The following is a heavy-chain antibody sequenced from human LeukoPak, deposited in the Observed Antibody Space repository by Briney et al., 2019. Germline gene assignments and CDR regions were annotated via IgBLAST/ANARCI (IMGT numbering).Heavy chain of an antibody. CDR2: VFYSGTT. J-gene: IGHJ6*02. D-gene: IGHD3-10*01. CDR3: ASLLVGGSGSYYISYYYGMDV. V-gene: IGHV4-38-2*02. CDR1: GYSISIGYY. Sequence: SETLSLTCTVSGYSISIGYYWGWIRQPPGKGLEWIGSVFYSGTTYYNPSLKSRVTVSVDTSKNQFSLKLSSVTAADTAVYYCASLLVGGSGSYYISYYYGMDVWGQGTTVTVSS.